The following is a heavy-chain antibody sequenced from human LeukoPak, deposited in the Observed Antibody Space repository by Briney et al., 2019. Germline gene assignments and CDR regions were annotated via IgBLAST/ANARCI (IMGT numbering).Heavy chain of an antibody. CDR3: AREGAGWNDVAFDY. D-gene: IGHD1-1*01. CDR1: GFPFSTYS. J-gene: IGHJ4*02. CDR2: ITSTSDTI. Sequence: PGGSLSLSCVTSGFPFSTYSMNWVRQAPGKGLEWLSYITSTSDTIYYADSVKGRFTISRDNAKNSLYLQMNSLRAEDTAVYYCAREGAGWNDVAFDYWGQGTLVTVSS. V-gene: IGHV3-48*01.